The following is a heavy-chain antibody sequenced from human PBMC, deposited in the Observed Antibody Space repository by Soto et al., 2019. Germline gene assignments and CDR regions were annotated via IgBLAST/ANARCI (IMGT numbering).Heavy chain of an antibody. Sequence: ASVKVSCKVSGYTLTELSMHWVRQAPGKGLEWMGGFDPEDGETIYAQKFQGRVTMTEDTSTDTAYMELRSLRSDDTAVYFCARPRPDNYNPRAVPFDIWGQGTMVTVSS. V-gene: IGHV1-24*01. CDR3: ARPRPDNYNPRAVPFDI. CDR1: GYTLTELS. CDR2: FDPEDGET. J-gene: IGHJ3*02. D-gene: IGHD3-10*01.